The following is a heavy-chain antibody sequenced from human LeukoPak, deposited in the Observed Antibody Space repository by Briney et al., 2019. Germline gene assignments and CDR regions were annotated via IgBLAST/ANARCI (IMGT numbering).Heavy chain of an antibody. CDR2: MNPNSGNT. Sequence: GASVKVSCKASGYTFTSYDINWVRQATGQGLEWMGWMNPNSGNTGYAQKFQGRVTITRNTSISTAYMELSSLRSEDTAVYYCARDHSGWYYFDYWGQGTLVTVSS. CDR1: GYTFTSYD. V-gene: IGHV1-8*03. CDR3: ARDHSGWYYFDY. J-gene: IGHJ4*02. D-gene: IGHD6-19*01.